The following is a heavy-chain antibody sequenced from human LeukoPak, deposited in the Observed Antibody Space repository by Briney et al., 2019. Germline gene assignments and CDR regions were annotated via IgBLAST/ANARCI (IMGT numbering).Heavy chain of an antibody. D-gene: IGHD5-18*01. Sequence: ASVKVSCKASGYTFTSYDISWVRQAPGQGLEWMGWISGYNSNTNYAQKLQGRVTVTTDTSTSTVYMELRSLRSDDTAVYYCARGGYRYGYDYWGQGILVTVSS. CDR2: ISGYNSNT. J-gene: IGHJ4*02. V-gene: IGHV1-18*04. CDR3: ARGGYRYGYDY. CDR1: GYTFTSYD.